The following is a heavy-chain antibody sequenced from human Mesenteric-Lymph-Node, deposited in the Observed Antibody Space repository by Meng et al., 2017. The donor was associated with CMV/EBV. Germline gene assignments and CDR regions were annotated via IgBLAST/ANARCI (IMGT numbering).Heavy chain of an antibody. CDR2: VGGSGGDT. D-gene: IGHD3-3*01. CDR3: AKGQDVSFYYFDY. V-gene: IGHV3-23*01. J-gene: IGHJ4*02. CDR1: GFTLSSYA. Sequence: GESLKISRAASGFTLSSYAMSWVRQAPGKGLEWVSGVGGSGGDTYYADSVKGRFTISRDNSKNTLYLQMNSLRAEDTAVYYCAKGQDVSFYYFDYWGQGTPVTVSS.